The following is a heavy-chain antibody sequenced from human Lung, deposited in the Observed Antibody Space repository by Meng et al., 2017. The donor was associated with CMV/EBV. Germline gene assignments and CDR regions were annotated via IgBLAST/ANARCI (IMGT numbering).Heavy chain of an antibody. J-gene: IGHJ4*02. Sequence: GESXKISCEASGFTFSSYPMNWVRRAPGKGLEWVSTISPSGGTTYYADSVKGRFTVSRDNSKNTLYLEMTSLRAEDTAIYYCAKAPSRFLKLLIQGRGWGQGTXVTVSS. CDR1: GFTFSSYP. CDR3: AKAPSRFLKLLIQGRG. CDR2: ISPSGGTT. V-gene: IGHV3-23*01. D-gene: IGHD3-3*01.